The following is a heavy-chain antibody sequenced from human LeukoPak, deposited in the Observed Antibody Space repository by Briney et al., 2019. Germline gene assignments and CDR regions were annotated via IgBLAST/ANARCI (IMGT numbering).Heavy chain of an antibody. V-gene: IGHV3-7*01. CDR2: IKQDGSEK. J-gene: IGHJ4*02. CDR3: ARDDGDYVWGSYFPY. D-gene: IGHD3-16*01. CDR1: GFTFSNYW. Sequence: GGSLRLSCAASGFTFSNYWMSWVRQAPGKGLEWVANIKQDGSEKYYVDSVKGRFTISRGNAKNSLNLQMNSLRAEDTAVYYCARDDGDYVWGSYFPYWGQGTLVTVSS.